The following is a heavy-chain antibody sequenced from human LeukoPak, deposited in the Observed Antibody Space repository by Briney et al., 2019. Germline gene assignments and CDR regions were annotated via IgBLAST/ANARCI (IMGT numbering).Heavy chain of an antibody. CDR3: ARDMSVIDFWSGYYEAGAFDV. Sequence: GGSLRLSCAASGFTFSSYWMSWVRQAPGKGLEWVADIKQDGGEKNYVDSMRGRFTISRDNAKNSLYLQMNSLRAEDTAVYYCARDMSVIDFWSGYYEAGAFDVWGQGTMVTVSS. D-gene: IGHD3-3*01. V-gene: IGHV3-7*01. J-gene: IGHJ3*01. CDR1: GFTFSSYW. CDR2: IKQDGGEK.